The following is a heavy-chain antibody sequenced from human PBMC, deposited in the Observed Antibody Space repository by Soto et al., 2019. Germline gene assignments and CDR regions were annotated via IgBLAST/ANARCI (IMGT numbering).Heavy chain of an antibody. Sequence: SGPTLVNPTQTLTLTCTFSGFSLSTSAMCVSWIRQPPGKALEWLARIDWDDDKYYKTSLKTRLTISKDTSKNQVVLTMTNMDPVDTATYYCARVDYSNYYYGMDVWGQGTTVTVSS. CDR2: IDWDDDK. D-gene: IGHD4-4*01. V-gene: IGHV2-70*11. J-gene: IGHJ6*02. CDR3: ARVDYSNYYYGMDV. CDR1: GFSLSTSAMC.